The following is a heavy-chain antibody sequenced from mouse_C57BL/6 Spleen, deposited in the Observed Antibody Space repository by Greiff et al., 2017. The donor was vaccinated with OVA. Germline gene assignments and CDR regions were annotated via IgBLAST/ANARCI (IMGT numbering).Heavy chain of an antibody. Sequence: EVKLVESGGGLVKPGGSLKLSCAASGFTFSSYAMSWVRQTPEKRLEWVATISDGGSYTYYPDNVKGRFTISRDTAKNNLYLQMSHLKSEDTAMYYCAREDLSGYYFGYWGQGTTLTVSS. D-gene: IGHD1-1*01. CDR1: GFTFSSYA. CDR3: AREDLSGYYFGY. V-gene: IGHV5-4*01. CDR2: ISDGGSYT. J-gene: IGHJ2*01.